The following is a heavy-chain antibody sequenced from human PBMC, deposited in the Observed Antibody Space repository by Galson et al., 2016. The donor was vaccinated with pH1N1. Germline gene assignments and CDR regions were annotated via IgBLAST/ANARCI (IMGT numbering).Heavy chain of an antibody. V-gene: IGHV5-51*01. J-gene: IGHJ4*02. CDR2: IYPRDSDT. CDR3: AWEDPSGSYSH. Sequence: QSGAEVKKSGESLKISCEASGYTFTDYWIGWVRQTPGTGLEWIGIIYPRDSDTRYRPSFQGHVTFSADESISSAYLQWSSLKASDSGIYYCAWEDPSGSYSHWGQGTLVTVSS. D-gene: IGHD3-22*01. CDR1: GYTFTDYW.